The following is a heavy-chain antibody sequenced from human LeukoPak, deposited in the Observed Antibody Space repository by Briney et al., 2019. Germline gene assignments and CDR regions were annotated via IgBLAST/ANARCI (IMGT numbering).Heavy chain of an antibody. Sequence: GGSLRLSCAVSGLTFSNYWMSWVRQAPGKGLEWVANIKEDGSDKYYVDSVEGRFTIPRDNAEKSVYLQMNSLRAEDTAVYYCASYSSTSYFDYWGQGTLVTVSS. CDR1: GLTFSNYW. CDR2: IKEDGSDK. J-gene: IGHJ4*02. D-gene: IGHD2-2*01. CDR3: ASYSSTSYFDY. V-gene: IGHV3-7*01.